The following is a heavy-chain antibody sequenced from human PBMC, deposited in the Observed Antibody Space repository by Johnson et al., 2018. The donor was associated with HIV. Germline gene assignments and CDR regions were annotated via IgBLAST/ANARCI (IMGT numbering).Heavy chain of an antibody. J-gene: IGHJ3*01. Sequence: QVQLVESGGGLVQPGRSLRLSCAASGFTFSDYAMHWVRQAPGKGLEWVASISSDGNNKYFADSVQGRFTVSSDNSKNTLCLQMNSLRVEDTPVSSCSSGGPLSGSDECCFDVWGQGTMVTVSS. CDR1: GFTFSDYA. D-gene: IGHD1-26*01. CDR2: ISSDGNNK. CDR3: SSGGPLSGSDECCFDV. V-gene: IGHV3-30*14.